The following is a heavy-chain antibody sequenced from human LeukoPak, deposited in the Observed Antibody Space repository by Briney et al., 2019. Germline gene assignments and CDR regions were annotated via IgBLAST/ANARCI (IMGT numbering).Heavy chain of an antibody. CDR3: AATRLTQFIAAAGTETES. V-gene: IGHV4-59*01. D-gene: IGHD6-13*01. Sequence: SETLSLTCTVSGGSISSYYWSWIRQPPGKGLEWIGYIYYSGSTNYNPSLKSRVTISVDTSKNQFSLKLSSVTAADTAVYYCAATRLTQFIAAAGTETESWGQGTLVTVSS. CDR2: IYYSGST. J-gene: IGHJ4*02. CDR1: GGSISSYY.